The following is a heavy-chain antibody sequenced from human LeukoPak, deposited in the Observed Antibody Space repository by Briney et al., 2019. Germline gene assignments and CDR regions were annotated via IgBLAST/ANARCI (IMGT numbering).Heavy chain of an antibody. D-gene: IGHD5-12*01. Sequence: GASVKVSCKASGYTFTGYYMHWVRQAPGQGLEWMGSINPNSGGTNYAQKFQGWVTMIRDTSISTAYMELSRLRSDDTAVYYCAREAIVATEAHYYYGMDVWGKGTTVTVSS. CDR1: GYTFTGYY. CDR3: AREAIVATEAHYYYGMDV. V-gene: IGHV1-2*04. J-gene: IGHJ6*04. CDR2: INPNSGGT.